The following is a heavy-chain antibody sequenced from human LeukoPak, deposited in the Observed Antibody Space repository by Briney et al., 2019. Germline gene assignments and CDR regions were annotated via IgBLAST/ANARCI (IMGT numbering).Heavy chain of an antibody. CDR2: ISYDGSNK. D-gene: IGHD6-19*01. CDR1: GFTFSSYA. V-gene: IGHV3-30*04. CDR3: ARAPGRLAFDY. Sequence: GGSLRLSCAASGFTFSSYAMHWVRQAPGKGLEWVAVISYDGSNKYYADSVKGRFTISRDNSKNTLYLQMNSLRAEDTAVYYCARAPGRLAFDYWGQGTLVTVSP. J-gene: IGHJ4*02.